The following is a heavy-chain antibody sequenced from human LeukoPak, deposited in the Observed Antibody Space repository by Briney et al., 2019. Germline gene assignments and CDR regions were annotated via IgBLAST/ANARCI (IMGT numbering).Heavy chain of an antibody. CDR3: ATEYIVVVPAAIQYYFDY. J-gene: IGHJ4*02. CDR2: FDPEDGET. D-gene: IGHD2-2*02. V-gene: IGHV1-24*01. Sequence: ASVKVSCKVSGYTLTELSMHWVRQAPGKGLEWMGGFDPEDGETIYAQKFQGRVTMTEDTSTDTAYMELSSLRSEDTAVYYCATEYIVVVPAAIQYYFDYWGQGTLVTVSS. CDR1: GYTLTELS.